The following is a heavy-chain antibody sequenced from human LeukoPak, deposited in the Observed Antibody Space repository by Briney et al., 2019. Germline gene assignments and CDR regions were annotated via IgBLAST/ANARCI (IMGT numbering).Heavy chain of an antibody. CDR2: IYYSGST. J-gene: IGHJ6*02. V-gene: IGHV4-59*01. D-gene: IGHD2-15*01. CDR1: GGSISNYY. Sequence: PSETLSLTCTVSGGSISNYYWSWIRQPPGKGLEWIGYIYYSGSTNYNPSLKSRVTISVDTSKNQFSLKLSSVTAADTAVYYCARGVVVAATSGVLYYYYGMDVWGQGTTVTVSS. CDR3: ARGVVVAATSGVLYYYYGMDV.